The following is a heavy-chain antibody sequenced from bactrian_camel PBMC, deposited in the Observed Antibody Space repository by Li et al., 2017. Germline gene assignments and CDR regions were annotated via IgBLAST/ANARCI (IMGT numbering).Heavy chain of an antibody. CDR2: FASDETKT. CDR1: EFAFSRYY. V-gene: IGHV3-2*01. D-gene: IGHD3*01. Sequence: VQLVESGGGLVQPGGSLTLNCIGSEFAFSRYYITWVRQAPGKGLEWVARFASDETKTDYADSVKGRFTISQDNAKNTVYLQMNSLKPEDTAMYHCAASGGQLGRWCYEFPVNWVSWLYNWGQGTQVTVS. J-gene: IGHJ4*01. CDR3: AASGGQLGRWCYEFPVNWVSWLYN.